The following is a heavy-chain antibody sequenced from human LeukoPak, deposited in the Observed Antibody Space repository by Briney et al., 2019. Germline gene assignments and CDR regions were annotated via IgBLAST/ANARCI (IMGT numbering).Heavy chain of an antibody. V-gene: IGHV4-59*01. CDR3: ARGSDSSSWDY. Sequence: SETLSLTCTVSGGSISSYYWSWLRQPPGKGLEWIGYIYYSGSTNYNPSLKSRVTISVDTSKNQFSLKLSSVTAADTAVYYCARGSDSSSWDYWGQGTLVTVSS. D-gene: IGHD6-13*01. CDR2: IYYSGST. CDR1: GGSISSYY. J-gene: IGHJ4*02.